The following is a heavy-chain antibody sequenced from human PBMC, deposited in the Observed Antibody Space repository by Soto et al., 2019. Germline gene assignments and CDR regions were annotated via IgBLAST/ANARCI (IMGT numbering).Heavy chain of an antibody. D-gene: IGHD3-22*01. CDR1: GGSFSGYY. CDR3: ARDYDDSSGYYSGFDY. V-gene: IGHV4-34*01. J-gene: IGHJ4*02. CDR2: INHSGST. Sequence: PSETLSLTCAVYGGSFSGYYWSWIRQPPGKGLEWIGEINHSGSTNYNPSLKSRVTISVDTSKNQFSLKLSSVTAADTAVYYCARDYDDSSGYYSGFDYWGQGTLVTVSS.